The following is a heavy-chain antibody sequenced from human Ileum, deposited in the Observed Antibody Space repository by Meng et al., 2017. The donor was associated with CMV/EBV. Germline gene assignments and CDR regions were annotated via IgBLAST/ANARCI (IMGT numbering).Heavy chain of an antibody. Sequence: SGYTFTGYYMHWVRQAPGQGLEWMGWINPNSGGTNYAQKFQGRVTMTRDTSISTAYMELSRLRSDDTAVYYCARPIPGSMVVTGFDYWGQGTLVTVSS. V-gene: IGHV1-2*02. D-gene: IGHD4-23*01. CDR1: GYTFTGYY. CDR3: ARPIPGSMVVTGFDY. J-gene: IGHJ4*02. CDR2: INPNSGGT.